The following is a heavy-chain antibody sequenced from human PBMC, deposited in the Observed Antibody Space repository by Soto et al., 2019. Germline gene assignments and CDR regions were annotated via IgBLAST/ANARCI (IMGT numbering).Heavy chain of an antibody. D-gene: IGHD2-8*02. CDR3: ARDTGGGNPFDY. J-gene: IGHJ4*02. CDR2: IYYSGST. V-gene: IGHV4-61*01. CDR1: GGSVSSGSYY. Sequence: SETLSLTCTVSGGSVSSGSYYWSWIRQPPGKGLEWIGYIYYSGSTNYNPSLKSRVTISVDTSKNQFSLKLSSVTAADTAVYYCARDTGGGNPFDYWGQGTLVTVSS.